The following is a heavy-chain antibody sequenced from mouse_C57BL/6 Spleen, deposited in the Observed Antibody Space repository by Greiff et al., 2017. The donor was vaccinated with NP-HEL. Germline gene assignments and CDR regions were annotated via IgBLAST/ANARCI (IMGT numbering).Heavy chain of an antibody. CDR1: GLIFRSHA. CDR3: TREDYYGTDY. Sequence: EVKLVESGERLVKPGGSLKLSCVPYGLIFRSHAMSRVRQTLEKRLEWVAYISSGSDSMYYADTVEGRFTIARDNARDTLYLQMSSLRSEDTAMYYCTREDYYGTDYWGQGTTLTVSS. D-gene: IGHD1-1*01. J-gene: IGHJ2*01. CDR2: ISSGSDSM. V-gene: IGHV5-9-1*02.